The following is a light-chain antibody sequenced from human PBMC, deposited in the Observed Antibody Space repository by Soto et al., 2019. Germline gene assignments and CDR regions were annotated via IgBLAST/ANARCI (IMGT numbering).Light chain of an antibody. CDR1: QIIGTN. V-gene: IGKV3-15*01. J-gene: IGKJ2*01. CDR3: QQYDKWQYT. CDR2: GAF. Sequence: NVLTQSPATLSVSPGERATLSCRTSQIIGTNLAWYQQKPGQAPWLLIYGAFIRAPGFPVRFRGTGSGSEFTFTIGSLQSEDGALYYCQQYDKWQYTLSQGTKVDIK.